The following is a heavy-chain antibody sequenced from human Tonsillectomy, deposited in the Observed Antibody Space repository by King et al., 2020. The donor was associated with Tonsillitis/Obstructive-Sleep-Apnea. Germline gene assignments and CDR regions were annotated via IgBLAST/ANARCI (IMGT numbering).Heavy chain of an antibody. V-gene: IGHV3-30*14. CDR2: MSYDGGNK. CDR3: ARDLRPYYTNGLFYPFSY. CDR1: GFTFSVYA. J-gene: IGHJ4*02. Sequence: VQLVESGGGVVQPGRSLRLSCAASGFTFSVYAMHWVRQAPGKGLEWVAVMSYDGGNKYYADSVKGRLTISRDNSKNTLYLQMNSLRAEDTDVYYCARDLRPYYTNGLFYPFSYWGQGTLVTVSS. D-gene: IGHD2-8*01.